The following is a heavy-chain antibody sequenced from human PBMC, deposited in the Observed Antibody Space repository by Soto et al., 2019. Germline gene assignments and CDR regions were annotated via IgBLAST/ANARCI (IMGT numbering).Heavy chain of an antibody. Sequence: ALVKVSCKVSGYTLTELSMHWVRQAPGKGLEWMGGFDPEDGETIYAQKFQGRVTMTEDTSTDTAYMELSSLRSEDTAVYYCATDTIFGVVIAYWGQGTLVTVSS. CDR2: FDPEDGET. J-gene: IGHJ4*02. V-gene: IGHV1-24*01. CDR3: ATDTIFGVVIAY. D-gene: IGHD3-3*01. CDR1: GYTLTELS.